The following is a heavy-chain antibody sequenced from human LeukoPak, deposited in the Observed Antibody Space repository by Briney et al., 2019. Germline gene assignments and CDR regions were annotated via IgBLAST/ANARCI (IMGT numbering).Heavy chain of an antibody. CDR1: GFTFSSYS. J-gene: IGHJ3*02. CDR3: ARDHLREGATGASEI. D-gene: IGHD1-26*01. Sequence: GGSLRLSCAASGFTFSSYSMNWVRQAPGKGLEWVSSISSSSSYIYYADSVKGRFTISRDNAKNSLYLQMNSLRVEDMAVYYCARDHLREGATGASEIWGQGTMVTVS. CDR2: ISSSSSYI. V-gene: IGHV3-21*04.